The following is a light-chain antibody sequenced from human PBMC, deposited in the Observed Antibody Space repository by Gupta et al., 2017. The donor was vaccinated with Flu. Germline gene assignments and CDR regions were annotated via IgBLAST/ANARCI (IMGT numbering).Light chain of an antibody. J-gene: IGLJ1*01. Sequence: RVTISCSGSRSTIGSNTVNWYRQLPGTAPTLRIYENNQRPSGVPDRFSGSKSGTSASLAISGLQSDDEADYDCASWDDSLNDYVFAAGTKVTVL. CDR3: ASWDDSLNDYV. V-gene: IGLV1-44*01. CDR1: RSTIGSNT. CDR2: ENN.